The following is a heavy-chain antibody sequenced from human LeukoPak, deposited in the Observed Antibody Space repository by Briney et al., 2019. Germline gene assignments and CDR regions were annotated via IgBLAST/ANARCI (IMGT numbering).Heavy chain of an antibody. CDR3: VRGRRPVDY. J-gene: IGHJ4*02. V-gene: IGHV3-23*01. CDR1: GFTLSSYS. CDR2: ISGSGGST. Sequence: GGSLRLSCAASGFTLSSYSMSGVRQAPRKGLEWVSAISGSGGSTYCADSVKGRFTISRDNSKNSLYLQMNSLRVEDTAVYYCVRGRRPVDYGDQGNLVTV. D-gene: IGHD3-3*01.